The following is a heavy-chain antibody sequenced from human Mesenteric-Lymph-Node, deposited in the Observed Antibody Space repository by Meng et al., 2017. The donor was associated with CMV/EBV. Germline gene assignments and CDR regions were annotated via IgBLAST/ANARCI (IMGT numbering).Heavy chain of an antibody. V-gene: IGHV4-38-2*02. J-gene: IGHJ4*02. D-gene: IGHD4-23*01. CDR3: ARSHDYGGRYVPFDY. CDR1: GYSISSGFY. CDR2: ISHSGKT. Sequence: SETLSLTCSVSGYSISSGFYWGWIRQAPGKGLEWIGSISHSGKTYDNPTLRSRVTISLDTSKNQFSLELTSVTAADSAIYYCARSHDYGGRYVPFDYWGQGTPVTVSS.